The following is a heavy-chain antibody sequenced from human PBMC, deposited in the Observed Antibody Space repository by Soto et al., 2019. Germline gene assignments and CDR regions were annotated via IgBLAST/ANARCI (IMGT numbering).Heavy chain of an antibody. D-gene: IGHD3-22*01. J-gene: IGHJ4*02. CDR2: ISGSGGST. Sequence: EVQLLESGGGLVQPGGSLRLSFAASGFTFSSYAMSWVRQAPGKGLEWVSAISGSGGSTYYADSVKGRFTISRDNSKNTLYLQMNSLRAEDTAVYYCAKTYYYDSSGYYSPLLDYWGQGTLVTVSS. CDR3: AKTYYYDSSGYYSPLLDY. V-gene: IGHV3-23*01. CDR1: GFTFSSYA.